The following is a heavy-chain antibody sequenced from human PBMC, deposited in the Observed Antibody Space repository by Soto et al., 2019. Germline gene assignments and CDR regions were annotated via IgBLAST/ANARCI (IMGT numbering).Heavy chain of an antibody. V-gene: IGHV1-69*13. CDR3: ARGNDYYDSSGYYYTFDY. J-gene: IGHJ4*02. CDR1: GGTFSSYA. CDR2: IIPIFGTA. D-gene: IGHD3-22*01. Sequence: SVKVSCKASGGTFSSYAISWVRQAPGQGLEWMGGIIPIFGTANYAQKFQGRVTITADESTSTAYMELSSLRSEDTAVYYCARGNDYYDSSGYYYTFDYWGQGTLVTVSS.